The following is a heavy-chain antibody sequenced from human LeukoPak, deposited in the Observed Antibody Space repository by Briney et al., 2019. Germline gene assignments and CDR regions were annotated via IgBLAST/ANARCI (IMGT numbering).Heavy chain of an antibody. Sequence: SQTLSLTCAISGDSVSNSSAAWNWIRQSPSRGLEWLGRTYYRSKWSNDYAVSVKSRITINPDTSKNQFSLQLSSVTPDDTAVYYCASDRGGGWYFGYWGQGTLVTVSS. J-gene: IGHJ4*02. CDR2: TYYRSKWSN. CDR1: GDSVSNSSAA. D-gene: IGHD6-19*01. CDR3: ASDRGGGWYFGY. V-gene: IGHV6-1*01.